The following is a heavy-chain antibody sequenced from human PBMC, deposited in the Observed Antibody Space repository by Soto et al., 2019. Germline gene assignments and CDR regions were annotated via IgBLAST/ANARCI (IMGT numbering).Heavy chain of an antibody. D-gene: IGHD3-10*01. CDR3: ARRTMVRGVISRRSGIYGMDV. V-gene: IGHV1-8*01. J-gene: IGHJ6*02. CDR2: MNPNSGNT. CDR1: GYTFTSYD. Sequence: QVQLVQSGAEVKKPGASVKVSCKASGYTFTSYDINWVRQATGQGLEWMGWMNPNSGNTGYAQKYQGRVTMTRNTSISTAYMELSSLRSEDTAVYYCARRTMVRGVISRRSGIYGMDVWGQGTTVTVSS.